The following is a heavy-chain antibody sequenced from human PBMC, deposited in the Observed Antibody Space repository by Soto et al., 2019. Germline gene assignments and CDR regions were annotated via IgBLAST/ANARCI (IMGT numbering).Heavy chain of an antibody. CDR2: VNHSGST. CDR1: GGSFSGYY. D-gene: IGHD3-9*01. Sequence: SETLSLTCAVYGGSFSGYYWSWIRQPPGKGLEWIGEVNHSGSTNYNPSLKSRFTISVDTSKNQFSLKLTSVTAADTALFYCASDLRDYDILTGHKSHYGMDVWGQGTTVTVS. V-gene: IGHV4-34*01. CDR3: ASDLRDYDILTGHKSHYGMDV. J-gene: IGHJ6*02.